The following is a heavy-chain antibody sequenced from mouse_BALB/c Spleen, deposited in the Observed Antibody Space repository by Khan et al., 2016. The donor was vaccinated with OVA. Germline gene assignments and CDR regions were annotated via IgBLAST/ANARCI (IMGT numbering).Heavy chain of an antibody. V-gene: IGHV3-2*02. CDR3: ARSVTITTVVATDFDY. J-gene: IGHJ2*01. D-gene: IGHD1-1*01. CDR1: GYSITSDYA. CDR2: ISYSGRT. Sequence: EVQLQESGPGLVKPSQSLSLTCTVTGYSITSDYAWNWIRQFPGNKLEWMGYISYSGRTSYNPSLKSRISITRDTSKNQFFLWLNSVTTEDTATYYCARSVTITTVVATDFDYWGQGTTLTVSS.